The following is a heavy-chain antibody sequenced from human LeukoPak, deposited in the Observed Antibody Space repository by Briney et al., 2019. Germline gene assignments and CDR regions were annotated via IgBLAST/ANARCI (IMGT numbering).Heavy chain of an antibody. Sequence: GGSLRLSCAASGFTFSSYWMHWVRQAPGKGLVWVSRINSDGSSTSYADSVKGRFTISRDNAKNTLYLQMNSLRAEDTAVYYCARARVGSRNAFDIWGQGTMVTVSS. J-gene: IGHJ3*02. V-gene: IGHV3-74*01. CDR2: INSDGSST. CDR3: ARARVGSRNAFDI. D-gene: IGHD2-2*01. CDR1: GFTFSSYW.